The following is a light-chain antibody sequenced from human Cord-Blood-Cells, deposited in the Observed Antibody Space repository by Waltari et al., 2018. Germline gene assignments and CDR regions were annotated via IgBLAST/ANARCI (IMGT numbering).Light chain of an antibody. CDR2: EVS. CDR1: SSDVGGYNY. Sequence: QSALTQPPSASGSPGQSVTISCTGTSSDVGGYNYVSWYQQHPGKAPILMIYEVSKRPSGVPDRVSGSKSGNTASLTVSGLQAEDEADYYCSSYAGSNNLVFGGGTKLTVL. CDR3: SSYAGSNNLV. V-gene: IGLV2-8*01. J-gene: IGLJ2*01.